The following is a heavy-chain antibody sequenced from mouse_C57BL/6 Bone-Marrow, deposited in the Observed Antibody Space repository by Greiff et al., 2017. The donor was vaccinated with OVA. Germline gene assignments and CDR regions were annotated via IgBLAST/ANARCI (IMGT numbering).Heavy chain of an antibody. CDR2: INPNNGGT. V-gene: IGHV1-26*01. D-gene: IGHD1-1*01. CDR1: GYTFTDYY. Sequence: EVQLQQSGPELVKPGASVKISCKASGYTFTDYYMNWVKQSHGKSLEWIGDINPNNGGTSYNQKFKGKATLTVDKSSSTAYMELRSLTSEDSAVYYCARLEYYVAMDYWGQGTSVTVSS. CDR3: ARLEYYVAMDY. J-gene: IGHJ4*01.